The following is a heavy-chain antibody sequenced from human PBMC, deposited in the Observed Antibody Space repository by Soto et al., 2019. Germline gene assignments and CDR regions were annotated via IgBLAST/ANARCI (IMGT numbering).Heavy chain of an antibody. J-gene: IGHJ6*02. V-gene: IGHV1-46*01. CDR2: INPSGGST. Sequence: ASVKVSCKASGYTFTSYCMHWVRQAPGQGLEWMGIINPSGGSTSYAQKFQGRVTMTRDPSTSTVYMELSSLRSEDTAVYYCARDGKRDYYDSSGYSDPYYYYGMDVWGQGTTVTVSS. CDR3: ARDGKRDYYDSSGYSDPYYYYGMDV. CDR1: GYTFTSYC. D-gene: IGHD3-22*01.